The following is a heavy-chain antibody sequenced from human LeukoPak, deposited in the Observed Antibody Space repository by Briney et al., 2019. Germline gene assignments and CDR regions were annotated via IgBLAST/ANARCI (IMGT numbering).Heavy chain of an antibody. CDR3: AREGGIGQYYFDY. CDR2: INPNSGGT. Sequence: ASVKVSCKASGYTFTGYYMHRVRQAPGQGLEWMGWINPNSGGTNYAQKFQGRVTMTRDTSISTAYMELSRLRSDDTAVYYCAREGGIGQYYFDYWGQGTLVTVPS. CDR1: GYTFTGYY. V-gene: IGHV1-2*02. J-gene: IGHJ4*02. D-gene: IGHD2-21*01.